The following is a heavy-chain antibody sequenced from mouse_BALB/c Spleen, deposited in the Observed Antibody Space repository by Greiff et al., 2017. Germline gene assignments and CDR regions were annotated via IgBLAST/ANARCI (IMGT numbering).Heavy chain of an antibody. J-gene: IGHJ2*01. CDR3: ARSPFITTVVDYFDY. V-gene: IGHV1-7*01. Sequence: VKLQESGAELAKPGASVKMSCKASGYTFTSYWMHWVKQRPGQGLEWIGYINPSTGYTEYNQKFKDKATLTADKSSSTAYMQLSSLTSEDSAVYYCARSPFITTVVDYFDYWGQGTTLTVSS. D-gene: IGHD1-1*01. CDR2: INPSTGYT. CDR1: GYTFTSYW.